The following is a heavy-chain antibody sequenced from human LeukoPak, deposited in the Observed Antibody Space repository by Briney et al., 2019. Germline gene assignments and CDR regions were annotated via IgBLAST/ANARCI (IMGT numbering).Heavy chain of an antibody. CDR1: GFTFSSYE. J-gene: IGHJ4*02. CDR2: ISSSGSTI. Sequence: GGSLRLSCAASGFTFSSYEMNWVRQAPGKGLEWVSYISSSGSTIYYADSVKGRFTISRDNAKNSLYLQMNSLRAEDTAVYYCAREGVVLITYDYWGQGTLVTVSS. D-gene: IGHD3-16*01. V-gene: IGHV3-48*03. CDR3: AREGVVLITYDY.